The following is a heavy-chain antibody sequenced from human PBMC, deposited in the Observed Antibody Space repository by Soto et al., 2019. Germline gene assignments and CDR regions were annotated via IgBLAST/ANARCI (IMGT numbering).Heavy chain of an antibody. V-gene: IGHV3-9*01. J-gene: IGHJ4*02. Sequence: LSVSWGAVWCTCVDYGRHWVRKAQGKGLEWVSHISWSNGNTAYADSVKGRFTISRDNAKNTLYLQMNSLRAEDTAVYYCAKVIGIVGATGPPYFDYWAQAPLVTGSS. D-gene: IGHD1-26*01. CDR2: ISWSNGNT. CDR1: WCTCVDYG. CDR3: AKVIGIVGATGPPYFDY.